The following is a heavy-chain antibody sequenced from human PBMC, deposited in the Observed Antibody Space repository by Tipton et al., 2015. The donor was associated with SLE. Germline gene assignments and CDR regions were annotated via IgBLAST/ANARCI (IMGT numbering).Heavy chain of an antibody. V-gene: IGHV3-21*01. CDR3: ARVGRITIFGVVIDYYMDV. Sequence: SVKGRFTMSRDNAKNSLYLQMNSLRAEDTAVYYCARVGRITIFGVVIDYYMDVWGKGTTVTVSS. D-gene: IGHD3-3*01. J-gene: IGHJ6*03.